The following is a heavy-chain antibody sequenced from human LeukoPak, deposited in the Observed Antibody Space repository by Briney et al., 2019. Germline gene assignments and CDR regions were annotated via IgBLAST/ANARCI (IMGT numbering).Heavy chain of an antibody. J-gene: IGHJ3*02. V-gene: IGHV3-30*04. CDR2: ISQDGSTQ. CDR1: GFTFRNYV. D-gene: IGHD4-23*01. CDR3: ARENSAFDI. Sequence: GGSLRLSCAASGFTFRNYVMHWGRQAPGKGLEWVAGISQDGSTQYYADSVKGRFTMSRDNSKNTVHLQMSSLRAEDTALYYCARENSAFDIWGHGTMVTVSS.